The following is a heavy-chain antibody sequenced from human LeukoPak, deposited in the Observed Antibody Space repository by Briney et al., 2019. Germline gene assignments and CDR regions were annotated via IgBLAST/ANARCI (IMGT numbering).Heavy chain of an antibody. J-gene: IGHJ5*02. CDR2: IYYSGST. CDR3: ARGYTYAGWWFDP. Sequence: PSETLSLTCTVSGGSISGYYWSWIRQPPGKALEWIGYIYYSGSTYYNPSLKSRVTISVDTSKNQFSLKLSSVTAADTAVYYFARGYTYAGWWFDPWGQGTLVTVSS. V-gene: IGHV4-59*08. CDR1: GGSISGYY. D-gene: IGHD6-13*01.